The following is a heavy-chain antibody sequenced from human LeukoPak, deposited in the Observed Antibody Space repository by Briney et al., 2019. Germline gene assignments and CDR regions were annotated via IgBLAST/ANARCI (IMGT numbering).Heavy chain of an antibody. Sequence: GGSLRLSCVASGLTFSNHAMNWVRQAPGKGLEWVSSISANGINTYYADSVKGRFTISRDNSKNTLYLQMNSLRAEDAAVYYCARRITAASTYYFDYWGQGTLVPVSS. CDR1: GLTFSNHA. V-gene: IGHV3-23*01. D-gene: IGHD6-25*01. CDR2: ISANGINT. CDR3: ARRITAASTYYFDY. J-gene: IGHJ4*02.